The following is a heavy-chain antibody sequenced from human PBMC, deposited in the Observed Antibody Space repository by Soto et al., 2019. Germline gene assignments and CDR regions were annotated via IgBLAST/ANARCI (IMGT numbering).Heavy chain of an antibody. V-gene: IGHV1-2*02. D-gene: IGHD3-10*01. CDR3: ARGLYYGSGSYPHRY. J-gene: IGHJ4*02. Sequence: ASVKISCKASGYTFTGYYMHWVRQAPGQGLEWMGWINPNSGGTNYAQKFQGRVTMTRDTSISTAYMELSRLRSDDTAVYYCARGLYYGSGSYPHRYWGQGTLVTVSS. CDR1: GYTFTGYY. CDR2: INPNSGGT.